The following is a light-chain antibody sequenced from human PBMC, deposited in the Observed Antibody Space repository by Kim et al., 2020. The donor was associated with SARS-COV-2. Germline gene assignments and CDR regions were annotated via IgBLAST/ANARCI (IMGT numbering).Light chain of an antibody. CDR1: ETISTG. J-gene: IGKJ2*01. V-gene: IGKV1-5*03. CDR3: QQYNSYPYT. Sequence: DIQMTQSPPTLSASVGDRVTITCRASETISTGLAWYQQKPGKAPTLLIYRASSVESGVPSRFSGSGSGTGFTLTISSLQPDDFATYYCQQYNSYPYTFGQGTKLEI. CDR2: RAS.